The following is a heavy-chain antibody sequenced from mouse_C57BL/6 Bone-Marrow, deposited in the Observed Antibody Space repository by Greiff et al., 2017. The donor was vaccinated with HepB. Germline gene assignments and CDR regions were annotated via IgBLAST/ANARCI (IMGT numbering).Heavy chain of an antibody. CDR3: ARRYYYGSSPHWYFDV. Sequence: QVQLKQPGAELVKPGASVKLSCKASGYTFTSYWMHWVKQRPGRGLEWIGRIDPNSGGTKYNEKFKSKATLTVDKPSSTAYMQLSSLTSEDSAVYYCARRYYYGSSPHWYFDVWGTGTTVTVSS. J-gene: IGHJ1*03. D-gene: IGHD1-1*01. V-gene: IGHV1-72*01. CDR1: GYTFTSYW. CDR2: IDPNSGGT.